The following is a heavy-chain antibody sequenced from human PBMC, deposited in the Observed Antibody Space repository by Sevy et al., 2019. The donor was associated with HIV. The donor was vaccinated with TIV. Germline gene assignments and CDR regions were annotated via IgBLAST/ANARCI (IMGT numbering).Heavy chain of an antibody. V-gene: IGHV3-15*01. J-gene: IGHJ6*02. Sequence: GGSLRLSCAASGFTFSNAWMSWVRQAPGKGLEWVGRIKSKTDGGTTDYAAPVKGRFTISRDDSKNTLYLQINSLKTEDTAVYYCTTDIVVVPAAMELRYYGMDVWGQGTTVTVSS. D-gene: IGHD2-2*01. CDR1: GFTFSNAW. CDR3: TTDIVVVPAAMELRYYGMDV. CDR2: IKSKTDGGTT.